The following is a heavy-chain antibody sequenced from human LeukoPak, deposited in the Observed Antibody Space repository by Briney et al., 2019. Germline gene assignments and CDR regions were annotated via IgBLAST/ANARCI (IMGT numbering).Heavy chain of an antibody. CDR1: NVSISSGSHY. CDR2: IYAGGRS. Sequence: SETLSLTCTVSNVSISSGSHYWNWIRQPAGKGLEWIGRIYAGGRSNYNPSLRSRVTISVDTSKNQFSLKLSSVTAADTAVYYCARDNGDELLWFGELFHWFDPWGQGTLVTVSS. CDR3: ARDNGDELLWFGELFHWFDP. V-gene: IGHV4-61*02. D-gene: IGHD3-10*01. J-gene: IGHJ5*02.